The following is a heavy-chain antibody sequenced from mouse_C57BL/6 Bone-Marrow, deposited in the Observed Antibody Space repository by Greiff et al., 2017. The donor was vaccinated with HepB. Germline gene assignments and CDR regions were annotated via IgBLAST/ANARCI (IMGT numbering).Heavy chain of an antibody. CDR1: GYTFTSYT. V-gene: IGHV1-4*01. CDR2: INPSSGYT. J-gene: IGHJ2*01. Sequence: QVQLQQSGAELARPGASVKMSCKASGYTFTSYTMHWVKQRPGQGLEWIGYINPSSGYTKYNQKFKDKATSTADKSSSTAYMQLSSLTSEDSAVYYCARGYGKRSLDYWGQGTTLTVSS. CDR3: ARGYGKRSLDY. D-gene: IGHD1-1*01.